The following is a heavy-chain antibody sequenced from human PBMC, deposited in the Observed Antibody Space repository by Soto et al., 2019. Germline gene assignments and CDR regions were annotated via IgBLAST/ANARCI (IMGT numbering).Heavy chain of an antibody. D-gene: IGHD3-22*01. Sequence: GGSLRLSCAASGFTFSSYAMSWVRQAPGKGLEWVSAISGSGGSTYYADSVKGRFTISRDNSKNTLYLQMNSLRAEDTAVYYCASDSSGYYYVSYYFDYWGQGTLVTVSS. J-gene: IGHJ4*02. V-gene: IGHV3-23*01. CDR3: ASDSSGYYYVSYYFDY. CDR1: GFTFSSYA. CDR2: ISGSGGST.